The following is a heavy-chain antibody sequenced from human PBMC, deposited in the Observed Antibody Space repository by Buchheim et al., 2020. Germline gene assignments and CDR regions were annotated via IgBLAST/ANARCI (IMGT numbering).Heavy chain of an antibody. D-gene: IGHD1-26*01. Sequence: QVQFRESGPSLMKPSQTLSLSCAVSGDSITNTDFYWNWIRLSPGRGLEWIGSIDYSGFAYYNPSLESRLGLSIDPSKNQFPLRLRSVTAADTAFYYCAREGPYYYGFDVWGPGT. CDR3: AREGPYYYGFDV. CDR2: IDYSGFA. CDR1: GDSITNTDFY. V-gene: IGHV4-30-4*01. J-gene: IGHJ6*02.